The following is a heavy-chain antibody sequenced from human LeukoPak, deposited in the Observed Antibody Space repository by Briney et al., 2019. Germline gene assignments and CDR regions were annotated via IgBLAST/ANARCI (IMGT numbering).Heavy chain of an antibody. CDR2: IIPIFGTA. V-gene: IGHV1-69*13. CDR3: ARDPRNIVATGYYFDY. Sequence: SVKVSCKASGGTFSSYAISWVRQAPGQGLEWMGGIIPIFGTANYAQKFQGRVTITADESTSTAYMELSSLRPEDTAVYYCARDPRNIVATGYYFDYWGQGTLVTVSS. CDR1: GGTFSSYA. D-gene: IGHD5-12*01. J-gene: IGHJ4*02.